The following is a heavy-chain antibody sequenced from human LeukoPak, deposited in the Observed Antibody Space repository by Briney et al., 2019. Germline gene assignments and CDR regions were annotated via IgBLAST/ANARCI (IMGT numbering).Heavy chain of an antibody. CDR1: GGSVSSYS. CDR3: ARRGGAYSFDQ. D-gene: IGHD4-11*01. V-gene: IGHV4-59*08. Sequence: PSETLSLTCTVSGGSVSSYSWSWIRQPPGKGLEWIGYFYYSGSTNYNPSLKSRVTISVDTSKSQFSLNLTSVTAADTAVYYCARRGGAYSFDQWGQGTLVTVSS. CDR2: FYYSGST. J-gene: IGHJ4*02.